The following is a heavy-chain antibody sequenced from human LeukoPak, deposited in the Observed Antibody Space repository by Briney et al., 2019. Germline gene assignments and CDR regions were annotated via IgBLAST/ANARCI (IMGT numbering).Heavy chain of an antibody. V-gene: IGHV1-69*04. CDR1: GGTFSSYA. D-gene: IGHD2-2*03. J-gene: IGHJ6*02. CDR3: ARAPGGYCSSTSCPPFHYGMDV. Sequence: SVKVSCKASGGTFSSYAISWVRQAPGQGLEWMGRIIPTFGIANYAQKFQGRVTITADKSTSTACMELSSLRSEDTAVYYCARAPGGYCSSTSCPPFHYGMDVWGQGTTVTVSS. CDR2: IIPTFGIA.